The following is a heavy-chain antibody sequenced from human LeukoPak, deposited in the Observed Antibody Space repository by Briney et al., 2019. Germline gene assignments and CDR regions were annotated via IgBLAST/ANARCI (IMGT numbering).Heavy chain of an antibody. CDR2: IYYSGST. D-gene: IGHD3-10*01. V-gene: IGHV4-61*01. Sequence: SETLSLTCTVSGYSISSSYYWSWIRQPPGKGLEWIGYIYYSGSTNYNPSLKSRVTISVDTSKNQFSLKLSSVTAADTAVYYCARGKYYYGSGSYHPGLPADYWGQGTLVTVSS. CDR1: GYSISSSYY. J-gene: IGHJ4*02. CDR3: ARGKYYYGSGSYHPGLPADY.